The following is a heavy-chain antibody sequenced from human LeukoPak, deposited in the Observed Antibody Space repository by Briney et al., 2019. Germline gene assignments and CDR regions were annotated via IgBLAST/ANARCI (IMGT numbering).Heavy chain of an antibody. CDR2: ISYDGSNK. CDR1: GFTFSSYA. V-gene: IGHV3-30-3*01. CDR3: AKGVTAYYDILTGDAFDI. D-gene: IGHD3-9*01. Sequence: GGSLRLSCAASGFTFSSYAMHWVRQAPGKGLEWVAVISYDGSNKYYADSVKGRFTISRDNSKNTLSLQMNSLRAEDTAVYYCAKGVTAYYDILTGDAFDIWGQGTMVTVSS. J-gene: IGHJ3*02.